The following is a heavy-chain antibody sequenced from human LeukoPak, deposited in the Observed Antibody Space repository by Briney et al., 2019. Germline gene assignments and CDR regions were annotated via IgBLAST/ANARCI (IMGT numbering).Heavy chain of an antibody. CDR3: AREIYDVDPL. CDR2: ISYDGSNK. Sequence: PGRSLRLSCAASGFTFSSYGMHWVRQAPGKGLKWVAVISYDGSNKYYADSVKGRFTISRDNSKNTLYLQMNSLRAEDTAVYYCAREIYDVDPLWGQGTLVTVSS. D-gene: IGHD3-16*01. J-gene: IGHJ4*02. CDR1: GFTFSSYG. V-gene: IGHV3-30*03.